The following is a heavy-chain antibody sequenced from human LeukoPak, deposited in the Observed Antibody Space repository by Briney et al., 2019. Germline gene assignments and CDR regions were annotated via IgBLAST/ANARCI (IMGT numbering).Heavy chain of an antibody. V-gene: IGHV1-2*02. CDR1: GYTFTTFY. D-gene: IGHD4-11*01. Sequence: ASVKVSCKASGYTFTTFYMYWVRQAPGQGLAWMGWMNPDNGVANCAQKFQGRVTMTRDTSISTAYKELSRLRSDDTAVYYCAREPFYSNYVYYYMDVWGKGTTVTVSS. CDR3: AREPFYSNYVYYYMDV. J-gene: IGHJ6*03. CDR2: MNPDNGVA.